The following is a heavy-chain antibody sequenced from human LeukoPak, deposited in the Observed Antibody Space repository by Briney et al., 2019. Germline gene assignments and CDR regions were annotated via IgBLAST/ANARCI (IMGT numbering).Heavy chain of an antibody. CDR3: AKDTAMGPMDV. Sequence: GGSLRLSCAASGFAFSTYAMGWVRQAPGKGLEWVSGISGNGGSTYYADSVKGRFTISRDNSKNTLYLQMNSLRAEDTAVYYCAKDTAMGPMDVWGKGTTVTVSS. CDR1: GFAFSTYA. D-gene: IGHD5-18*01. CDR2: ISGNGGST. V-gene: IGHV3-23*01. J-gene: IGHJ6*03.